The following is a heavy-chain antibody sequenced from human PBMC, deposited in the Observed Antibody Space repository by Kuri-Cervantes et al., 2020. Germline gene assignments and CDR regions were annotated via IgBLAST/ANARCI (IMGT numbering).Heavy chain of an antibody. V-gene: IGHV6-1*01. D-gene: IGHD1-1*01. CDR1: GDSVSSNSAA. J-gene: IGHJ5*02. CDR2: AYYRSKWHN. CDR3: ARDGTDTSTWDNWFDP. Sequence: SQTLSLTCAISGDSVSSNSAAWNWIRQSPSRGLEWLGRAYYRSKWHNDYALSVRSRITINADTSKNQFSLQLKSVTPEDTAVYYCARDGTDTSTWDNWFDPWGQGTLVTVSS.